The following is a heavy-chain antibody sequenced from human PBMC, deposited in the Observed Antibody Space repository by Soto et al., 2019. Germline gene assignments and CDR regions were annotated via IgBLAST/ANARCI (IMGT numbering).Heavy chain of an antibody. CDR2: IGESGTPT. CDR3: ARYIPGVRYYGMDV. Sequence: GVTLRLSCAACSFTFSSYAMKWARPAPGKGLEWVSLIGESGTPTYYADSVKGRFTISRDNSGNTLFLEMYSLRAEDTAVYYCARYIPGVRYYGMDVWGQGTTVTVSS. CDR1: SFTFSSYA. J-gene: IGHJ6*02. V-gene: IGHV3-23*01. D-gene: IGHD2-2*01.